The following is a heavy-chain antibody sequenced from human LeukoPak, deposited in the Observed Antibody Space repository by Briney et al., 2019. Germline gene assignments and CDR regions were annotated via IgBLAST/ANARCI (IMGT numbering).Heavy chain of an antibody. CDR1: GGTFNNYA. D-gene: IGHD2-21*02. J-gene: IGHJ4*02. Sequence: GSSVRVSCKASGGTFNNYAFSWVRQAPGQGLEWMGRIIPILGIANYAQKFQGRVTITADKSTSTAYMELSSLGSEDTAVYYCARDSVLGCGGDCYTYFDYWGQGTLVTVSS. CDR3: ARDSVLGCGGDCYTYFDY. V-gene: IGHV1-69*04. CDR2: IIPILGIA.